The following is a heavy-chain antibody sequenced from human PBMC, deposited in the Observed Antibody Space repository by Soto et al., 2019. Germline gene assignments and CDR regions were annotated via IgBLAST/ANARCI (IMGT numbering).Heavy chain of an antibody. CDR2: IQSGGPT. V-gene: IGHV3-66*01. J-gene: IGHJ6*03. D-gene: IGHD3-9*01. CDR3: ARDTYYYILTERYYYFLYF. CDR1: GFTVSSKY. Sequence: GGSLRLSCAASGFTVSSKYMSWVRQAPGKGLEWVSLIQSGGPTYYADSVKGRFTISRDNSKNTLYLQMNSLRAEDTAVYYCARDTYYYILTERYYYFLYFWAQGSTVTGSS.